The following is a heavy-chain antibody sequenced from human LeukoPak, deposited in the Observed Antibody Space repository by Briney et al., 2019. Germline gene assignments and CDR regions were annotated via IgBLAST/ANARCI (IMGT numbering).Heavy chain of an antibody. J-gene: IGHJ4*02. Sequence: GGSLRLSCAAPGFTFSSYEMNWVRQAPGKGLEWVSHISSSGSTIYYTASVKGRFTISRDNSKNLLYLQMNSLRAEDTAIYYCARTVARIGYWGQGTLVTVSS. CDR3: ARTVARIGY. CDR2: ISSSGSTI. V-gene: IGHV3-48*03. CDR1: GFTFSSYE. D-gene: IGHD4-23*01.